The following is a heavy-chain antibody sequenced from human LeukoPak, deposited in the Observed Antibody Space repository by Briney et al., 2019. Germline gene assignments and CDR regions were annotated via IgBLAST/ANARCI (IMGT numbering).Heavy chain of an antibody. J-gene: IGHJ4*02. CDR2: IKHDGAVT. Sequence: GQSLRLSRVASGFTFSNHWMYWVRQTEKGLAWVAYIKHDGAVTVYVDSVKGRFTISRDNAKNSLYLQMNNLRADDAAVYYCVRDCRGWCSDMSHSWGQGTLVTVSS. CDR1: GFTFSNHW. V-gene: IGHV3-7*01. D-gene: IGHD2-15*01. CDR3: VRDCRGWCSDMSHS.